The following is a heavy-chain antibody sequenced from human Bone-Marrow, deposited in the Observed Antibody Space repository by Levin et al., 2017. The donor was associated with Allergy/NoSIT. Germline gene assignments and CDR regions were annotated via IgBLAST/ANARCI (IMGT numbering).Heavy chain of an antibody. J-gene: IGHJ3*02. CDR1: GFTLRNYA. CDR3: AREAFWTVSDTLTGGRLQDAFDI. CDR2: ISFDGSKE. V-gene: IGHV3-30*14. Sequence: LSLTCATSGFTLRNYAINWVRPAPGKGLEWMAIISFDGSKEYYADSVKGRFTISRDNSKNTIYLQMNSLRADDTAVSYCAREAFWTVSDTLTGGRLQDAFDIWGQGTMVTVSS. D-gene: IGHD3-9*01.